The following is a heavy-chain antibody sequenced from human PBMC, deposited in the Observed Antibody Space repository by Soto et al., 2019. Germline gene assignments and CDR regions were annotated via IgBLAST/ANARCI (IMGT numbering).Heavy chain of an antibody. CDR2: MNPNSGNT. Sequence: ASVKVSCKASGYTFTSYDINWVRQATGQGLEWMGWMNPNSGNTGYAQKFQGRVTMTRNTSISTAYMELSSLRSEDTAVYYCARGARGYCSGGSCYGAFDIWGQGTMVTVSS. CDR3: ARGARGYCSGGSCYGAFDI. J-gene: IGHJ3*02. D-gene: IGHD2-15*01. V-gene: IGHV1-8*01. CDR1: GYTFTSYD.